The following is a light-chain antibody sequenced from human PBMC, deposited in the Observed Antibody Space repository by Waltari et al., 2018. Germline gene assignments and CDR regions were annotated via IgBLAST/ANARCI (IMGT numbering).Light chain of an antibody. CDR1: QSVSESF. Sequence: ESVLTQSPATLSLSPGERATLSCRASQSVSESFLAWFQQKTGQAPRLLIYDTSSRASGIPARFSGSASGTDFNLTISSLEPEDFAVYYCHQLSNWPPGEFTFGPGTKVDI. V-gene: IGKV3-11*01. CDR2: DTS. J-gene: IGKJ3*01. CDR3: HQLSNWPPGEFT.